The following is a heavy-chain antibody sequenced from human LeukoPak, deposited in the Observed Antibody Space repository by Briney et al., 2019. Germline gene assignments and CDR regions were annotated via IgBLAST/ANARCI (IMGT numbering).Heavy chain of an antibody. J-gene: IGHJ4*02. CDR3: ARGRGTSTVTSIDY. Sequence: EASVKVSCKASGSTFTSYDINWVRQATGQGLEWMGWMNPNSGNTGYAQKFQGRVTMTRNTSISTAYMELSSLRSEDTAVYYCARGRGTSTVTSIDYWGQGTLVTVSS. CDR1: GSTFTSYD. D-gene: IGHD4-11*01. V-gene: IGHV1-8*01. CDR2: MNPNSGNT.